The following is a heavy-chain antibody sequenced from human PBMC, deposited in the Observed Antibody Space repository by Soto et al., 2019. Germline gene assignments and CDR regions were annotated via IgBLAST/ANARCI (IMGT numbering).Heavy chain of an antibody. CDR2: IYSGGST. V-gene: IGHV3-66*01. CDR3: ARVTGYSYGYDY. Sequence: EVQLVESGGGLVQPGGSLRLSCAASGFTVSSNYMSWVRQAPGKGLEWVSAIYSGGSTYYADSVKGRFTISRDNSKNTLYLQMNSLRAEDTAVYYCARVTGYSYGYDYWGQGTLVTVSS. CDR1: GFTVSSNY. D-gene: IGHD5-18*01. J-gene: IGHJ4*02.